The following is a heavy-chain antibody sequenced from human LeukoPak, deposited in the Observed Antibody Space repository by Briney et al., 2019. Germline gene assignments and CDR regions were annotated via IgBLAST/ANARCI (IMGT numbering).Heavy chain of an antibody. CDR3: ARWFSYYFDY. CDR2: ISYDGSNI. J-gene: IGHJ4*02. CDR1: GFTFSHYA. V-gene: IGHV3-30-3*01. D-gene: IGHD3-10*01. Sequence: PGRSLRLACAASGFTFSHYAMHWVRQAPGKGQEWVALISYDGSNIQYADSLKGRFTISRDNSKNTLYLQMNSLRVDGTAVYYCARWFSYYFDYWGQGTLVTVSS.